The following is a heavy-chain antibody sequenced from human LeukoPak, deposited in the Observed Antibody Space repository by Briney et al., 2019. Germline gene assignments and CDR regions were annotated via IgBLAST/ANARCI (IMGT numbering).Heavy chain of an antibody. D-gene: IGHD1-26*01. CDR2: SYTTGST. CDR1: GGSIGSYY. J-gene: IGHJ4*02. Sequence: SDTLSLTCTVSGGSIGSYYWSWIRQPAGKGLEWIGRSYTTGSTNYNPSLKIRVTMSLDTSKNQPSLNLSSVTAADTAVYYCARSGGSGFQLDSWGQGTLVTVSS. V-gene: IGHV4-4*07. CDR3: ARSGGSGFQLDS.